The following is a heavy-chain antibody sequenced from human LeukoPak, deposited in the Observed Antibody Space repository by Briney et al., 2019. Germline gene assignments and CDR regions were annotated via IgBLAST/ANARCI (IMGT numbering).Heavy chain of an antibody. CDR3: ARTSLYGGNEYFDY. D-gene: IGHD4-23*01. Sequence: PGGSLRLSCAASEFSFSNYWMSWVRQAPGKGLEWVANIKLDGSEKYYVDSVKGRFTISRDNAKNSLYLQMNSLRAEDTAVYYCARTSLYGGNEYFDYWGQGTLVTVSS. J-gene: IGHJ4*02. CDR1: EFSFSNYW. V-gene: IGHV3-7*01. CDR2: IKLDGSEK.